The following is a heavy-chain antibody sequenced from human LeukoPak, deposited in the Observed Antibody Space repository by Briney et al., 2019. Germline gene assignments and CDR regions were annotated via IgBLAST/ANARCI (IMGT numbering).Heavy chain of an antibody. Sequence: PSEILSLTCTVSGGSISSYYWSWIRQPPGKGLEWIGYIYYSGSTNYNPSLKSRVTISVDTSKNQFSLKLSSVTAADTAVYYCARGRGSFSYYFDYWGQGTLVTVSS. CDR2: IYYSGST. V-gene: IGHV4-59*01. CDR1: GGSISSYY. CDR3: ARGRGSFSYYFDY. J-gene: IGHJ4*02. D-gene: IGHD6-13*01.